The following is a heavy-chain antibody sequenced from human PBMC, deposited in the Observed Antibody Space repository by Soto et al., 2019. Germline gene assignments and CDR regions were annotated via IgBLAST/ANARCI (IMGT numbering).Heavy chain of an antibody. D-gene: IGHD6-13*01. Sequence: ASVKVSCKASGYTFSDFGITWVRQAPGQGLEWMGWISVDNGKTNYAQNFQGRVTMTTDTSTSTAYMELRSLRSDDTAVYYCARVQAAAAGTYYFDYWGQGTLVTVSS. V-gene: IGHV1-18*01. CDR2: ISVDNGKT. J-gene: IGHJ4*02. CDR3: ARVQAAAAGTYYFDY. CDR1: GYTFSDFG.